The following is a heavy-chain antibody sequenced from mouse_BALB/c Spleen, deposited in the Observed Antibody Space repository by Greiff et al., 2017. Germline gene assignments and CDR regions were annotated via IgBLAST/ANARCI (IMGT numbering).Heavy chain of an antibody. V-gene: IGHV5-6-4*01. CDR1: GFTFSSYT. D-gene: IGHD2-4*01. CDR3: TRDDDYDDYAMDY. CDR2: ISSGGSYT. J-gene: IGHJ4*01. Sequence: EVQVVESGGGLVKPGGSLKLSCAASGFTFSSYTMSWVRQTPEKRLEWVATISSGGSYTYYPDSVKGRFTISRDNAKNTLYLQMSSLKSEDTAMYYCTRDDDYDDYAMDYWGQGTSVTVSS.